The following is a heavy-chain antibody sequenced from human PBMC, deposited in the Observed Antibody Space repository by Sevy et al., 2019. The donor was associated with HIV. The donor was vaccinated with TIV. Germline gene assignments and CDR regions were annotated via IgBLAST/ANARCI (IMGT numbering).Heavy chain of an antibody. CDR3: AKGDRTFYGMDV. V-gene: IGHV3-23*01. CDR2: ISGSGGST. J-gene: IGHJ6*02. Sequence: GESLKISCAASGFIFGTYAMSWVRQAPGKGLEWVSAISGSGGSTYCADSLKGRFTISRDNSKKKLYLQMNSLRAEDTAVYYCAKGDRTFYGMDVWGQGTTVTVSS. CDR1: GFIFGTYA.